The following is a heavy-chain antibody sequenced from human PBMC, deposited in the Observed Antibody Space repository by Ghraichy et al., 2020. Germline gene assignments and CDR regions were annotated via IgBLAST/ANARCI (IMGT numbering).Heavy chain of an antibody. V-gene: IGHV6-1*01. D-gene: IGHD6-19*01. CDR1: GDSVSSNSAG. Sequence: SQTLSLTCAISGDSVSSNSAGWHWIRQSPSRGLEWLGRTYYRSKWNYDYAVSVKSRIIINPDTSKNQFSLQLNSVTPEDTAVYYCARNRGWSFEYLGQGTLLTVSS. CDR2: TYYRSKWNY. J-gene: IGHJ4*02. CDR3: ARNRGWSFEY.